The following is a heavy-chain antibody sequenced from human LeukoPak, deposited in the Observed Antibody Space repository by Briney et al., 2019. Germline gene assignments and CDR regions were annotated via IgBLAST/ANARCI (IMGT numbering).Heavy chain of an antibody. V-gene: IGHV3-23*01. Sequence: GGSLRLSCAASGFTFRSYGLGWVRQAPGKGLEWVSAISGSGGSTYYADSVKGRFTISRDNSKNTLYLQMNSLRAEDTAVYYCATPTTVTTDIWGQGTMVTVSS. CDR3: ATPTTVTTDI. CDR2: ISGSGGST. J-gene: IGHJ3*02. D-gene: IGHD4-17*01. CDR1: GFTFRSYG.